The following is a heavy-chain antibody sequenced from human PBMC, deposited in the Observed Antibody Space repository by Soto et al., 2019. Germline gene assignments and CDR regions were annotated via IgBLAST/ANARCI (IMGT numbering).Heavy chain of an antibody. V-gene: IGHV3-7*01. D-gene: IGHD1-26*01. CDR2: INQDGSAK. Sequence: EVQLVESGGGLVQPGGSLRLSCVASGFTFSNFWLSWARQAPGKGLEWVANINQDGSAKYYVPSVRGRFTISRDNAKNSLHLGMNSRSAEGAAVYSCASSAGAPGSYWGQGTLVTVSS. CDR1: GFTFSNFW. CDR3: ASSAGAPGSY. J-gene: IGHJ4*02.